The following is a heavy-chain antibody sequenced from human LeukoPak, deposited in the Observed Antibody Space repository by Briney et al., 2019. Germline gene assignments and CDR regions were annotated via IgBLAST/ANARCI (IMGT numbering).Heavy chain of an antibody. CDR1: GGSISSGGYY. CDR3: ARVIAAAGTERYYFDY. J-gene: IGHJ4*02. Sequence: SETLSLTCTVSGGSISSGGYYWSWIRQHPGKGLEWIGYIYYSGSTYYNPSLKSRVTISVDTSKNQFSLKLSSVTAADTAVYYCARVIAAAGTERYYFDYWGQGTLVIVSS. D-gene: IGHD6-13*01. CDR2: IYYSGST. V-gene: IGHV4-31*03.